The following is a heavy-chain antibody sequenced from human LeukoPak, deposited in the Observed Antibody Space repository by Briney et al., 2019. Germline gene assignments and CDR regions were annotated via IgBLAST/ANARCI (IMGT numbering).Heavy chain of an antibody. V-gene: IGHV3-33*01. CDR1: GFTFSSYG. Sequence: GRSLRLSCAASGFTFSSYGMHWVRQAPGKGLEWVAVIWYDGSNKYYADSVKGRFTISRDNSKNTLYLQMNSLRAEDTAVYYCARSGHGDYAFDIWGQGTMVTVSS. D-gene: IGHD7-27*01. CDR2: IWYDGSNK. J-gene: IGHJ3*02. CDR3: ARSGHGDYAFDI.